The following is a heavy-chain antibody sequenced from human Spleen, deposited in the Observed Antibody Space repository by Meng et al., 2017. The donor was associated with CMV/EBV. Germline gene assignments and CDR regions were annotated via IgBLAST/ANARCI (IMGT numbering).Heavy chain of an antibody. J-gene: IGHJ4*02. CDR2: IRYDGSDK. V-gene: IGHV3-30*02. CDR3: AKDSGWFGEPGNHYFDY. Sequence: FTFSSYAMHWVRQAPGKGLEWVAFIRYDGSDKYYADSVKGRFTISRDNSKNTLYLQMNSLRTEDTAVYYCAKDSGWFGEPGNHYFDYWGQGTLVTVSS. D-gene: IGHD3-10*01. CDR1: FTFSSYA.